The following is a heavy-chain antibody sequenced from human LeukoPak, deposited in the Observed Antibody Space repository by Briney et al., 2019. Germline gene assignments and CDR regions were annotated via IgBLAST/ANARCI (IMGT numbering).Heavy chain of an antibody. D-gene: IGHD3-22*01. V-gene: IGHV4-31*03. J-gene: IGHJ4*02. CDR2: IYYSGST. CDR1: GGSISSGGYY. CDR3: ARDRDSSGYFFDY. Sequence: PSQTLSLTCTVSGGSISSGGYYWSWIRQHPGKGLEWIGYIYYSGSTNYNPSLKGRVTISVDTSKNQFSLKLSSVTAADTAVYYCARDRDSSGYFFDYWGQGTLVTVSS.